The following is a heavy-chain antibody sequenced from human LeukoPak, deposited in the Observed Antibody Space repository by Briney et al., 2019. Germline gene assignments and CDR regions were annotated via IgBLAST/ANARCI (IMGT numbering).Heavy chain of an antibody. CDR3: ANLPHYYDSSGYYYVSYFDY. CDR1: EFTFGSNA. CDR2: ISGSSGST. Sequence: PGGSLRLSCVASEFTFGSNAMTWVRQAPGKGLEWVSAISGSSGSTYYADSVKGRFTISRDNSKNTLYLQMNSLRAEDTAVYYCANLPHYYDSSGYYYVSYFDYWGQGTLVTVST. V-gene: IGHV3-23*01. D-gene: IGHD3-22*01. J-gene: IGHJ4*02.